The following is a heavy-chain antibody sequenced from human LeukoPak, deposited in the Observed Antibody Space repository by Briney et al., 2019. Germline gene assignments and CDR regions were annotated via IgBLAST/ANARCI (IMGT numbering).Heavy chain of an antibody. CDR3: ASSVVVVAAMGWFDP. V-gene: IGHV4-39*01. CDR1: GGSISSSRYY. J-gene: IGHJ5*02. CDR2: IYYSGST. D-gene: IGHD2-15*01. Sequence: SETLSLTCTVSGGSISSSRYYWGWIRQPPGKGLEWIGSIYYSGSTYYAPSLKSRVTISVETSKNQFSLKLSSVTAADTAVYYCASSVVVVAAMGWFDPWGQGTLVTVSS.